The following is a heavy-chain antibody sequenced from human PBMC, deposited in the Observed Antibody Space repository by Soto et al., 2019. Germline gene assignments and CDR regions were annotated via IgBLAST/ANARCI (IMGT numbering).Heavy chain of an antibody. D-gene: IGHD2-2*01. CDR2: ISSSGGSL. CDR3: ARGRSINTNMDY. J-gene: IGHJ4*02. Sequence: EVQLAESGGGLVKPGGSLRLSCAASGFTFSTYSMNWVRQAPGKGLEWISSISSSGGSLSHAESVKGRFTISRDNAKNSLYLQMDSLRAEDTAVYYCARGRSINTNMDYWGQGTLVTVSS. CDR1: GFTFSTYS. V-gene: IGHV3-21*01.